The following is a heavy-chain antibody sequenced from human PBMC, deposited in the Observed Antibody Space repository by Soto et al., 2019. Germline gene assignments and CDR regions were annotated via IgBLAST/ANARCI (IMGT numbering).Heavy chain of an antibody. CDR2: IYPGDSDT. D-gene: IGHD1-1*01. V-gene: IGHV5-51*01. J-gene: IGHJ4*02. Sequence: GESLKISCKGSGYSFTSYWIGWVRQMPGKGLEWVGIIYPGDSDTRYSPSFQGQVTISADKSISTAYLQWSSLKASDTAMYYCARHTTPPGGGWLQSGPSDYWGQGTLVTVSS. CDR3: ARHTTPPGGGWLQSGPSDY. CDR1: GYSFTSYW.